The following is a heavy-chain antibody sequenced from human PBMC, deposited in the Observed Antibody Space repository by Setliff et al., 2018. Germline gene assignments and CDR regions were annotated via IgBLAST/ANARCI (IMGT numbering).Heavy chain of an antibody. CDR3: AHIAGGGNSPRHDY. D-gene: IGHD2-21*01. Sequence: SGPTLVNPTQTLTLTCTFSGFSLSTSLVGVGLIRQPPGKALEWLALIYWNDEKRYSPSLKSRLTITKDTSKNQVVLTMTNMDPADTATYYCAHIAGGGNSPRHDYWGQGTLVTVSS. CDR1: GFSLSTSLVG. V-gene: IGHV2-5*01. J-gene: IGHJ4*02. CDR2: IYWNDEK.